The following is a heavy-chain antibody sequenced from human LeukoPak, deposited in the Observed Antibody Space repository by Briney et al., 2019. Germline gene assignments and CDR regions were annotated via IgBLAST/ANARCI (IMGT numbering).Heavy chain of an antibody. V-gene: IGHV3-30-3*01. CDR2: ISYDGSNK. CDR3: ARDLNYYGGYQLPDY. Sequence: GRSLRLSCAASGFTFSSYAMHWVRQAPGKGLEWVAVISYDGSNKYYADSVKGRFTISRDNSKNTLYLQMNSLRAEDTAVYYCARDLNYYGGYQLPDYWGQGTLVTVSS. CDR1: GFTFSSYA. J-gene: IGHJ4*02. D-gene: IGHD4-17*01.